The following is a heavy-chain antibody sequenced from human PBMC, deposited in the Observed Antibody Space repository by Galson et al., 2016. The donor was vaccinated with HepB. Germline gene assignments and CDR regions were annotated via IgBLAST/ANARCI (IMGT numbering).Heavy chain of an antibody. CDR3: AKDGGDFGSGTYSDY. J-gene: IGHJ4*02. Sequence: SLRLSCAGSGFTFSYYGMHWVRQAPGKGLEWVALTSPDGSNKKYADSVKGRFTVSRDNSKNTVYLQMNSLRPDDTAVYYCAKDGGDFGSGTYSDYWGQGVLVTVSS. CDR2: TSPDGSNK. CDR1: GFTFSYYG. V-gene: IGHV3-30*18. D-gene: IGHD3-10*01.